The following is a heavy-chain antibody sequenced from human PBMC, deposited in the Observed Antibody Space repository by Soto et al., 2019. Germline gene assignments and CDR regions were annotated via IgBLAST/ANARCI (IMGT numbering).Heavy chain of an antibody. V-gene: IGHV4-38-2*01. D-gene: IGHD6-13*01. CDR2: IYHSGIT. CDR3: ARLAPIAAADGMDV. J-gene: IGHJ6*02. Sequence: TSETLSLTCAVSGYSISSGYYWGWIRQSPGKGLEWIVSIYHSGITYYNPSLKSRVIISVDTSKNQFSLKLSSVTAADTAVYYCARLAPIAAADGMDVWGQGTSVTASS. CDR1: GYSISSGYY.